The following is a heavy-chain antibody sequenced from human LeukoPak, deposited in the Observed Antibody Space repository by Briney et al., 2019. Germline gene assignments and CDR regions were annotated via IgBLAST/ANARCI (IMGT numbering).Heavy chain of an antibody. Sequence: SETLSLTCTVSGGSISSSSYYWGWIRQPPGKGLEWIGSIYYSGSTYYNPSLKSRVTISVDTSENQFSLKLSSVTAADTAVYYCARGPVGYYDFWSGYYGTNWFDPWGQGTLVTVSS. D-gene: IGHD3-3*01. CDR3: ARGPVGYYDFWSGYYGTNWFDP. J-gene: IGHJ5*02. CDR1: GGSISSSSYY. V-gene: IGHV4-39*07. CDR2: IYYSGST.